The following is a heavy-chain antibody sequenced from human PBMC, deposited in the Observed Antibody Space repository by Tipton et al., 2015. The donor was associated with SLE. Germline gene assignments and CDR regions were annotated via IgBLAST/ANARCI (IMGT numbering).Heavy chain of an antibody. Sequence: LRLSCTVSGGSISSYYWSWIRQPPGKGLEWIGYIYYSGSTNYNPSLKSRVTISVDTSKNQFSLKLSSVTAADTSVYYCARESSWDPLFDYWGQGTLVTVSS. CDR3: ARESSWDPLFDY. CDR2: IYYSGST. V-gene: IGHV4-59*01. J-gene: IGHJ4*02. D-gene: IGHD6-13*01. CDR1: GGSISSYY.